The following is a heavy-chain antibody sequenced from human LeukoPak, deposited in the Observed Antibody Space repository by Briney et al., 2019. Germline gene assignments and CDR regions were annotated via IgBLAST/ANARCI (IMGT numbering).Heavy chain of an antibody. CDR3: AKDIMITFGGVIVLPYYFDY. CDR1: GFTYSSYA. V-gene: IGHV3-23*01. J-gene: IGHJ4*02. D-gene: IGHD3-16*02. Sequence: GGSLRLSFAACGFTYSSYAMSWVRQAPGKGLEWVAAISGSGGSTYYADSVKGRFTISRDNSKNTLYLQMNSLRAEDTAVYYCAKDIMITFGGVIVLPYYFDYWGQGTLVTVSS. CDR2: ISGSGGST.